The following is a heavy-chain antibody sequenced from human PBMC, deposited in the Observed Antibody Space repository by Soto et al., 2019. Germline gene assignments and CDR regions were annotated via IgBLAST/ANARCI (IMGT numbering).Heavy chain of an antibody. Sequence: QVQLQESGPGLVKPSQTLSLTCTVSGGSISSGGYYWSWIRQHPGKGLEWIGYIYYSGSTYYNPSLKSRVTISVDTSKNQFSLKLSSVTAADTAVYYCGYDSSGYSPSYAFDIWGQGTMVTVSS. CDR1: GGSISSGGYY. J-gene: IGHJ3*02. V-gene: IGHV4-31*03. CDR3: GYDSSGYSPSYAFDI. D-gene: IGHD3-22*01. CDR2: IYYSGST.